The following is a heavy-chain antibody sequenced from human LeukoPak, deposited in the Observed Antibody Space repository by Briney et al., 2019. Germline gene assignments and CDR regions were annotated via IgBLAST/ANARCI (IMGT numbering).Heavy chain of an antibody. CDR1: GGSISNYY. CDR2: MYYSGST. J-gene: IGHJ4*02. CDR3: ARIGHEDYYFDY. V-gene: IGHV4-59*01. Sequence: PSETLSLTCTVSGGSISNYYWSWIRQPPGKGLEWIGYMYYSGSTNYNPSLKSRVTISVDTSNNQFSLKLSSVTAADTAVYYCARIGHEDYYFDYWGQGTLVTVSS.